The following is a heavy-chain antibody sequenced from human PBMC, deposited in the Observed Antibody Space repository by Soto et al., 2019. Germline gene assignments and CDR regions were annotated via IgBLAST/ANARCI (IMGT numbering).Heavy chain of an antibody. CDR2: ISGSGGST. V-gene: IGHV3-23*01. CDR1: GFTFSSYA. D-gene: IGHD4-17*01. J-gene: IGHJ4*02. CDR3: AKAHGDYVHFDY. Sequence: GGSLRLSCAASGFTFSSYAMSWVCQAPGKGLEWVSAISGSGGSTYYADSVKGRFTISRDNSKNTLYLQMNSLRAEDTAVYYCAKAHGDYVHFDYWGQGTLVTVSS.